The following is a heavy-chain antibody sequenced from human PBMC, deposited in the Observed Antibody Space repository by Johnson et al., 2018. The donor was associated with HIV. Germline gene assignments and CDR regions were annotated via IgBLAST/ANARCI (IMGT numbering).Heavy chain of an antibody. CDR2: IWYDGSNK. J-gene: IGHJ3*02. CDR3: ARDRAIVVAYDAFDI. D-gene: IGHD3-22*01. V-gene: IGHV3-30*19. CDR1: GFTFSSYG. Sequence: QMQLVESGGGVVQPGRYLRLSCAASGFTFSSYGMHWVRPAPGKGLEWVAVIWYDGSNKYYADSVKGRFTISRDNSKNTLYLQMNSLRPEDTAVYYCARDRAIVVAYDAFDIWGQGTMVTVSS.